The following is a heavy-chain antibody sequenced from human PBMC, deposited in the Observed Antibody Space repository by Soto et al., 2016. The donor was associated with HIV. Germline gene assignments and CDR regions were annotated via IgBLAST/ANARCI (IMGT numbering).Heavy chain of an antibody. CDR1: GFTFSDYY. CDR3: VRDRGVAAVSY. V-gene: IGHV3-11*05. Sequence: VQLVESGGTLVKPGGSLRLSCAASGFTFSDYYMSWIRQAPGKGLEWVSYISATSTYTNYAESVKGRFTISRDNARNSLYLRMKNLRAEDTAVYYCVRDRGVAAVSYXGQGTLVSVSS. D-gene: IGHD2-8*01. J-gene: IGHJ4*02. CDR2: ISATSTYT.